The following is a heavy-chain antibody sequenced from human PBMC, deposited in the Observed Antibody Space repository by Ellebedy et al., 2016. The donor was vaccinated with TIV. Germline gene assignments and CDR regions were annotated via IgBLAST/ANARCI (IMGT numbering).Heavy chain of an antibody. D-gene: IGHD6-6*01. V-gene: IGHV1-18*01. CDR2: ISAYDGNT. CDR3: ARELAYSDSSAWIF. Sequence: GPSVKVSCKASGYSFRSYGITWVRQAPGQGLEWMGRISAYDGNTKYAQKVQGRVTMTTDTSTTTAYMELRNLRSDDSGVYYCARELAYSDSSAWIFWGQGTLVTVSS. J-gene: IGHJ4*02. CDR1: GYSFRSYG.